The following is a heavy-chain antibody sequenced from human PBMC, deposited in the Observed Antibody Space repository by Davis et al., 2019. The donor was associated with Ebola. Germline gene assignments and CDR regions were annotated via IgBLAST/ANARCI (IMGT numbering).Heavy chain of an antibody. D-gene: IGHD4-23*01. CDR1: GFTFDDYA. CDR2: ISWNSGSI. Sequence: SLKISCAASGFTFDDYAMHWVRQAPGKGLEWVSGISWNSGSIGYADSVKGRFTISRDNAKNSLYLQMNSLRAEDTAVYYCAKDRYGGTVYYSDYWSQGTLVTVST. CDR3: AKDRYGGTVYYSDY. J-gene: IGHJ4*02. V-gene: IGHV3-9*01.